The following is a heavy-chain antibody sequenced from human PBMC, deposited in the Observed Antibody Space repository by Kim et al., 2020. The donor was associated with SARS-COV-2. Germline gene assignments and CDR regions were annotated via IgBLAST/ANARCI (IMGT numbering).Heavy chain of an antibody. CDR3: ARDKAYYYDSSGRAWEDSEEPEHDAFDI. Sequence: GGSLRLSCAASGFTFSSYAMHWVRQAPGKGLEWVAVISYDGSNKYYADSVKGRFTISRDNSKNTLYLQMNSLRAEDTAVYYCARDKAYYYDSSGRAWEDSEEPEHDAFDIWGQGTMVTVSS. CDR1: GFTFSSYA. D-gene: IGHD3-22*01. J-gene: IGHJ3*02. CDR2: ISYDGSNK. V-gene: IGHV3-30-3*01.